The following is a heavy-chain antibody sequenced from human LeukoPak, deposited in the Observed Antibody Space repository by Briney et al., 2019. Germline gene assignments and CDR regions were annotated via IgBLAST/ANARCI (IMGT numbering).Heavy chain of an antibody. D-gene: IGHD1-26*01. CDR1: GYTFTSYG. CDR3: ARVRTGGFDI. Sequence: ASVKVSCKASGYTFTSYGISWVRQAPGQGLEWMGWFSAYNGNTDYAQKLQGRVTMTIDTSTDTAYMELRSLRSDDTAVYYCARVRTGGFDIWGQGTMVTVSS. V-gene: IGHV1-18*01. J-gene: IGHJ3*02. CDR2: FSAYNGNT.